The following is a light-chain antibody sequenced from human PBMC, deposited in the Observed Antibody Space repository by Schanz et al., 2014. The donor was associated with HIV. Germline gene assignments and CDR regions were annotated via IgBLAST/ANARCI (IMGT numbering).Light chain of an antibody. CDR1: QSVSNY. V-gene: IGKV3-20*01. CDR3: QQYGSSPYT. J-gene: IGKJ2*01. CDR2: DAS. Sequence: EIVLTQSPATLSLSPGERATLSCRASQSVSNYLAWYQQKPGQAPRLLLYDASNRATGIPAKFSGSGSGTDFTLTISRLEPEDFAVYYCQQYGSSPYTFGQGTKLEIK.